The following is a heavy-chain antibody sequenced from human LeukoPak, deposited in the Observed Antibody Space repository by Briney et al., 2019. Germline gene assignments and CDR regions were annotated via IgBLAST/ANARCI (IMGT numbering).Heavy chain of an antibody. J-gene: IGHJ6*03. CDR1: GFTFSSYA. Sequence: GGSLRLSCAASGFTFSSYAMSWVRQAPGKGLEWVSAISGSGGSTYYADSVKGRFTISRDNSKNTLYLQMNSLRAEDTAVYYCAKEKSWYSSSPEDGGYMDVWGKGTTVTVSS. V-gene: IGHV3-23*01. D-gene: IGHD6-6*01. CDR3: AKEKSWYSSSPEDGGYMDV. CDR2: ISGSGGST.